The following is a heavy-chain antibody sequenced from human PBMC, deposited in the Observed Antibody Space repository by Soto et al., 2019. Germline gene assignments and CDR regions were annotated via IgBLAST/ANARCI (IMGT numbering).Heavy chain of an antibody. CDR3: ARDCSSTSCYLIHYYYGMDV. CDR1: GGTFSSYT. J-gene: IGHJ6*02. D-gene: IGHD2-2*01. Sequence: SVKVSCKASGGTFSSYTISWVRQAPGQGLEWMGRIIPILGIANYAQKFQGRVTITADKSTSTAYMELSSLRSEDTAVYYCARDCSSTSCYLIHYYYGMDVWGQGTTVTVSS. V-gene: IGHV1-69*04. CDR2: IIPILGIA.